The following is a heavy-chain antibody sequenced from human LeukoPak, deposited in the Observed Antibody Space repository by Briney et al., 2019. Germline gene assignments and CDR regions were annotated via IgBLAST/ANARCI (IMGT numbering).Heavy chain of an antibody. Sequence: ASVKVSCKASGGTFSSHAISWVRQATGQGLEWMGWMNPNSGNTGYAQKFQGRVTMTRNTSISTAYMELSSLRSEDTAVYYCARVADTAMVIGAFDIWGQGTMVTVSS. D-gene: IGHD5-18*01. CDR2: MNPNSGNT. J-gene: IGHJ3*02. CDR3: ARVADTAMVIGAFDI. CDR1: GGTFSSHA. V-gene: IGHV1-8*02.